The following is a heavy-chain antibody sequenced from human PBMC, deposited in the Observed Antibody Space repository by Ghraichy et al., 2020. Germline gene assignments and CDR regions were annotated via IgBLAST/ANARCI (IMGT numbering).Heavy chain of an antibody. J-gene: IGHJ6*02. Sequence: SETLSLTCAVSGGSISSSNWWSWVRQPPGKGLEWIGEIYHSGSTNYNPSLKSRVTISVDKSKNQFSLKLSSVTAADTAVYYCARDRVRGAYGMDVWGQGTTVTVSS. CDR1: GGSISSSNW. D-gene: IGHD3-10*01. V-gene: IGHV4-4*02. CDR3: ARDRVRGAYGMDV. CDR2: IYHSGST.